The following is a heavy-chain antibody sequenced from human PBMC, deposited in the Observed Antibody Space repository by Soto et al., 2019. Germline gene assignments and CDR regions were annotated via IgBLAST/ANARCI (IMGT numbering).Heavy chain of an antibody. D-gene: IGHD2-2*01. J-gene: IGHJ5*01. CDR3: ARDWRSNRWYYFDS. CDR2: INIDGRST. Sequence: EVLLVESGGGVVQPGGSLRLSCAASGFTLNNYWMHWVRQAPGKGLEWVSRINIDGRSTTYADSVKGRFSISRDDAKNTLFLQMNSLRAEDTAVYYCARDWRSNRWYYFDSWGQESWSPSPQ. CDR1: GFTLNNYW. V-gene: IGHV3-74*01.